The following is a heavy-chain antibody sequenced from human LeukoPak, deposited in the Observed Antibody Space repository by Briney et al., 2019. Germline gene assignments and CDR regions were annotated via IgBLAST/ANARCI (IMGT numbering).Heavy chain of an antibody. D-gene: IGHD4-11*01. CDR2: IRGGGGSA. CDR1: GFTFSAYA. Sequence: GGSLRPSCTASGFTFSAYAMMWVRQAPGKGPEWVSAIRGGGGSAFYADSVKGRFTISRDDSKYTLFLQMNSLRAEDTAVYYCARDPNSDYIGAFDMWGPGTMVTVSS. CDR3: ARDPNSDYIGAFDM. V-gene: IGHV3-23*01. J-gene: IGHJ3*02.